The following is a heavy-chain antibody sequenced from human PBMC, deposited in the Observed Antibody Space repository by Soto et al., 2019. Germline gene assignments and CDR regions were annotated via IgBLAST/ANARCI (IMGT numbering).Heavy chain of an antibody. CDR2: TYYKSKWYT. J-gene: IGHJ5*02. V-gene: IGHV6-1*01. CDR3: AREVHDGPNWFDP. Sequence: SQTLSLTCAISGDSVSSSSAAWNWIRQSTSRGLEWLGRTYYKSKWYTDYAVSVKSRITINPDTSKNQFSLQLDSLTPEDTAVYFCAREVHDGPNWFDPWGQGTLVTVPQ. D-gene: IGHD1-1*01. CDR1: GDSVSSSSAA.